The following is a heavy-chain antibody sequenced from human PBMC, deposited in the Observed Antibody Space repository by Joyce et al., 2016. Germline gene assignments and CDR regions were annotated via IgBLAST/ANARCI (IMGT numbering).Heavy chain of an antibody. V-gene: IGHV3-74*01. CDR2: VNGDGSTI. CDR3: ARGGTVVVSTRGGLDV. CDR1: GFNLSDYW. D-gene: IGHD2-15*01. Sequence: EVRLVQSGGGLVHPGESLRVSCVVSGFNLSDYWMHWVRQVPGKGLMWGSRVNGDGSTITYADSVKGRFTVSRDTAKNTLSLQMTSLSAEDAAVYFCARGGTVVVSTRGGLDVWGQGTTVTVSS. J-gene: IGHJ6*02.